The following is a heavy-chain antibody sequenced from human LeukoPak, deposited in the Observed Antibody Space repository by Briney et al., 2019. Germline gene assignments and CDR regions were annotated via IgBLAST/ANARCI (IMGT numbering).Heavy chain of an antibody. J-gene: IGHJ4*02. V-gene: IGHV1-18*01. D-gene: IGHD2-15*01. CDR3: ARDTGTITAQGYCSGGSCYSNY. CDR2: ISPYNVNT. CDR1: GGTFSSYA. Sequence: ASVKVSCKASGGTFSSYAISWVRQAPGQGLEWMGWISPYNVNTKYAQKFQGRVTMTSDTSTSTTHLELRSLRSDDTAVYYCARDTGTITAQGYCSGGSCYSNYWGQGTLVTVSS.